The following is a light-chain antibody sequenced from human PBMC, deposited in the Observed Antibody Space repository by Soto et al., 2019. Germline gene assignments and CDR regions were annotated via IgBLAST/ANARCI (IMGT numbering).Light chain of an antibody. J-gene: IGKJ1*01. CDR1: QTSSSW. V-gene: IGKV1-5*03. Sequence: IPLTRSPSSLSASVGGSIPITCRASQTSSSWLAWYQQKPGKAPKLRIYKASTLKSGVPSRFSGSGAGTEVTLTISSLQPDDFATYYCQHYNSYSEAFGQGTKVDIK. CDR2: KAS. CDR3: QHYNSYSEA.